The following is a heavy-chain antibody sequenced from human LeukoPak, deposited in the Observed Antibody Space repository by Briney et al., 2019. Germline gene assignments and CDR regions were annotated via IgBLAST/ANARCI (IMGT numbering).Heavy chain of an antibody. CDR2: INPNSGGT. V-gene: IGHV1-2*02. J-gene: IGHJ4*02. Sequence: ASVKVSCKASGYTFTGYYMHWVRQAPGQGLEWMGWINPNSGGTNYAQKFQGRVTMTRDTSISTAYMELSRLRSDDTAVYYCARDQWGYCSSTSCPQGYWGQGTLVTVSS. CDR1: GYTFTGYY. D-gene: IGHD2-2*01. CDR3: ARDQWGYCSSTSCPQGY.